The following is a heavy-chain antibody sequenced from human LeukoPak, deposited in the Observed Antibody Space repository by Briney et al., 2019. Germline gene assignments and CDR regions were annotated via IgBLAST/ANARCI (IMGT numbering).Heavy chain of an antibody. J-gene: IGHJ4*02. CDR1: GSTFTGYY. CDR2: INPNSGGT. V-gene: IGHV1-2*02. Sequence: ASVKVSCKASGSTFTGYYMHWVRQAPGQGLEWMGWINPNSGGTNYAQKFQGRVTMTRDTSISTAYMELSGLRSDDTAVYYCARARSGSYLYGYWGQGTLVTVSS. CDR3: ARARSGSYLYGY. D-gene: IGHD1-26*01.